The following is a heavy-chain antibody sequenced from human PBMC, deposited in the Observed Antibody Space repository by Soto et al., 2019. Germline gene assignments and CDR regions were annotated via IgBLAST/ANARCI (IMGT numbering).Heavy chain of an antibody. CDR2: IYYSGST. V-gene: IGHV4-30-4*01. J-gene: IGHJ4*02. CDR3: AREVDYGGKPYLDY. Sequence: QVQLQESGPGLVKPSQTLSLTCTVSGGSISSGDYYWSWIRQPPGKGLEWIGYIYYSGSTYYNLSCKSRVTISVDTSKDQFSLKLSSVTAADTAVYYCAREVDYGGKPYLDYWGQGTLVTVSS. D-gene: IGHD4-17*01. CDR1: GGSISSGDYY.